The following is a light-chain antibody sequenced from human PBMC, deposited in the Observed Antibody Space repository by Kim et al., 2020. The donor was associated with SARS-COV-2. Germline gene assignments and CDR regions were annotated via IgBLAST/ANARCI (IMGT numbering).Light chain of an antibody. CDR3: AAWDDSLDAWV. J-gene: IGLJ3*02. Sequence: GQRLTVSCFVISSNIGSNNVTCDQHLPGTAPKLRIYSNNPRPSGVPDRFSGSKSDTSASLAISGLQSEDETDYYCAAWDDSLDAWVFGGGTQLTVL. CDR2: SNN. V-gene: IGLV1-44*01. CDR1: SSNIGSNN.